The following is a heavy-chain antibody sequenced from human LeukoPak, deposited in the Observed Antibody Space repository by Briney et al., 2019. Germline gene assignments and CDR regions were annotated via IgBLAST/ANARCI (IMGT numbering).Heavy chain of an antibody. D-gene: IGHD4-11*01. V-gene: IGHV1-2*02. CDR2: INPNSGAT. CDR3: AREGPLTTEMGDYYTLDV. Sequence: ASVKVSCKASGYTFKDYYMNWVRQAPGQGLEWMGWINPNSGATKFAQMFQGRITLTRDTSINIASMELTRLRSDDTAIYYCAREGPLTTEMGDYYTLDVWGQGTTVIVSS. J-gene: IGHJ6*02. CDR1: GYTFKDYY.